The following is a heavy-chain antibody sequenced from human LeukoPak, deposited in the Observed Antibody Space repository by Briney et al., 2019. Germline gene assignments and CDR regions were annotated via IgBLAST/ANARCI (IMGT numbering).Heavy chain of an antibody. CDR1: GYTFTNYW. V-gene: IGHV5-51*01. D-gene: IGHD2-15*01. CDR3: ARHRIPGSHDAFDI. J-gene: IGHJ3*02. Sequence: GESLKISCKGFGYTFTNYWIGWVRQMPGKGLEWMGIIFPGDFDTRYSPSFQGQVTISADKSISTAYLQWSSLEASDTAIYYCARHRIPGSHDAFDIWGQGTMVTVSS. CDR2: IFPGDFDT.